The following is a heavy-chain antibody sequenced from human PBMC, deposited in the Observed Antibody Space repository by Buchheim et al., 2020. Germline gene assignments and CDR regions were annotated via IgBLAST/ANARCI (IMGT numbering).Heavy chain of an antibody. Sequence: QVQLVESGGGVVQPGRSLRLSCAASGFTFSNYGMHWVRQAPGKGLEWVAIISYDGSNRDYADSVKGRFTISRDNSKNTLYLQMDSLRADDTAVYYCAKAGGYSGGWLGPWGQGT. CDR3: AKAGGYSGGWLGP. CDR2: ISYDGSNR. CDR1: GFTFSNYG. D-gene: IGHD5-12*01. J-gene: IGHJ5*02. V-gene: IGHV3-30*18.